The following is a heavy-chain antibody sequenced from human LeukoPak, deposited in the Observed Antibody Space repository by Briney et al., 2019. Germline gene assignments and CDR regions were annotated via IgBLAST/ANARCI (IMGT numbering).Heavy chain of an antibody. Sequence: GGSLRLSCAASGFTFSSYGMSWVRQAPGKGLVWVSRINSDGSSTNYADSVKGRFTISRDNAKNTLYLQMNSLRAEDTAVYYCARVRWGGLYYFDYWGQGTLVTVSS. D-gene: IGHD3-16*01. V-gene: IGHV3-74*01. CDR2: INSDGSST. CDR1: GFTFSSYG. J-gene: IGHJ4*02. CDR3: ARVRWGGLYYFDY.